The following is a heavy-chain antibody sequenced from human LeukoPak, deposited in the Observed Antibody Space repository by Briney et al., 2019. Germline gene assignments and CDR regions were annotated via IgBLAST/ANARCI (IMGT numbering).Heavy chain of an antibody. CDR2: ISDSGGST. CDR1: GFTFSSYA. D-gene: IGHD2-8*01. Sequence: GGSLRLSCAASGFTFSSYAMNWVRQAPGQGLEWVSTISDSGGSTYYADSVSGRFTISRDNSENTLYLQVNSLRAEGTAVYYCAKDLIPRVVWGRGTLVSVSS. CDR3: AKDLIPRVV. J-gene: IGHJ4*02. V-gene: IGHV3-23*01.